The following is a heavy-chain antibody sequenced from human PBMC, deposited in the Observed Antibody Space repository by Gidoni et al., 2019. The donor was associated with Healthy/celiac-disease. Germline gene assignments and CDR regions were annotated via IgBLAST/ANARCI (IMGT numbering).Heavy chain of an antibody. V-gene: IGHV3-21*01. CDR2: ISSRSSYI. Sequence: EVQLVESGGGLVKSGGSVRLSCAACGFTFSSSSMDWVRQAPGKGLEWVSSISSRSSYIYYADSVKGRFTISRDNAKNSLYLQMNSLRAEDTAVYYCARDAGGNWNYEYYFDYWGQGTLVTVSS. D-gene: IGHD1-7*01. CDR1: GFTFSSSS. J-gene: IGHJ4*02. CDR3: ARDAGGNWNYEYYFDY.